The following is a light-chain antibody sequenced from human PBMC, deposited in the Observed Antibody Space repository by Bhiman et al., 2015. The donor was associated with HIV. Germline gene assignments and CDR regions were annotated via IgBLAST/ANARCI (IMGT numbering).Light chain of an antibody. V-gene: IGLV2-23*02. Sequence: QSALTQPASVSGSPGQSITISCTGTSSDLGSYNLVSWYQQHPGKAPKLMIYEVSKRPSGVSNRFSGSKSGNTASLTISGLQAEDEADYYCCSYAGSSTFLVFGGGTKLTVL. J-gene: IGLJ2*01. CDR3: CSYAGSSTFLV. CDR1: SSDLGSYNL. CDR2: EVS.